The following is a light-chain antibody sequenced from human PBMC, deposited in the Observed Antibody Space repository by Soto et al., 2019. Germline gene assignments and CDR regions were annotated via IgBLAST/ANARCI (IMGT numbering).Light chain of an antibody. CDR2: DAS. CDR3: QHYGS. V-gene: IGKV3-20*01. J-gene: IGKJ2*01. CDR1: QTVTSSH. Sequence: EIVLTQSPGTLSLSPGESAALSCRASQTVTSSHLGWYQQKPGQSRRLLIYDASSRATGIPDRCRGSGAGTEFALTISGLEREELAGYCCQHYGSFGQGTKLEIK.